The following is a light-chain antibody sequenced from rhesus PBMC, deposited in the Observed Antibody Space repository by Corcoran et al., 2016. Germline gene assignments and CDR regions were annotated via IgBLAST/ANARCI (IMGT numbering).Light chain of an antibody. CDR3: QHSYGNPLT. CDR2: TAS. J-gene: IGKJ4*01. CDR1: ENVNKY. Sequence: DIQMTQSPSSLSASVGDRVTITCRASENVNKYLHWYQQKPGKAPKLLIYTASTLQSGVPSSFSGRGSGTEYTFNISSLQPEDVATYYCQHSYGNPLTFGGGTKVEIK. V-gene: IGKV1-74*01.